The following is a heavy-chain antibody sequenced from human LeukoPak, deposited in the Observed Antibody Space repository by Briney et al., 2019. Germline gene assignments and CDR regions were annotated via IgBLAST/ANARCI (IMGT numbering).Heavy chain of an antibody. Sequence: SSVKVSCKASGGTFSSYTISWVRQAPGQGLEWMGRIIPILGIANYAQKFQGRVTITADKSTSTAYMELSSLRSEDTAVYYCARDIRGVTTVTNYFDYWGQGTLVTVSS. D-gene: IGHD4-17*01. V-gene: IGHV1-69*04. J-gene: IGHJ4*02. CDR2: IIPILGIA. CDR1: GGTFSSYT. CDR3: ARDIRGVTTVTNYFDY.